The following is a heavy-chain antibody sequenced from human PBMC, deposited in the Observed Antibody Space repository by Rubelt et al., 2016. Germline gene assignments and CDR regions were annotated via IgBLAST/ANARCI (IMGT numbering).Heavy chain of an antibody. J-gene: IGHJ3*02. Sequence: EFQLVESGGALVQPGGSLRLSCIASGFTVSSNYMNWVRQAPGKGLEWVSVIHTSGSTYYADSVRGRFTNSRDNSKNTLYLQMNNLRAEDTGIYYCARDNYFDWLSALDIWGQGTMVTVSS. CDR1: GFTVSSNY. CDR3: ARDNYFDWLSALDI. D-gene: IGHD3-9*01. CDR2: IHTSGST. V-gene: IGHV3-66*01.